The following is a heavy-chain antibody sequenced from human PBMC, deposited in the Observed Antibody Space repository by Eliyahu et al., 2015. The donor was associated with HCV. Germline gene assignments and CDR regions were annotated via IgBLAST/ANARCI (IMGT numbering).Heavy chain of an antibody. Sequence: QVQLVQSGAEVKKPGASVKVSCXASGYIFTSYDXNWVRQAAGQGLEWMGWMNPNNGXTGFAQNFQGRVTMTRNTSISTAYMELSSLRSEDTAVYYCARELEGVWSQHYYNMDVWGQGTTVTVTS. CDR3: ARELEGVWSQHYYNMDV. D-gene: IGHD3-3*01. J-gene: IGHJ6*02. CDR1: GYIFTSYD. CDR2: MNPNNGXT. V-gene: IGHV1-8*01.